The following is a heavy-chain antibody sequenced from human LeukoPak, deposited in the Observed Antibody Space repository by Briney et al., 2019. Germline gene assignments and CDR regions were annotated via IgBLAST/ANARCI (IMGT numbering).Heavy chain of an antibody. Sequence: PGRSLRLSCAASGVTFNDYAMHWVRQAPGKGLEWVSGISWNSGSIGYADSVKGRFTISRDNAKNSLYLQMNSLRAEDTALYYCAKDMGDYYYYYGMDVWGQGTTVTVSS. CDR1: GVTFNDYA. D-gene: IGHD3-16*01. J-gene: IGHJ6*02. CDR3: AKDMGDYYYYYGMDV. CDR2: ISWNSGSI. V-gene: IGHV3-9*01.